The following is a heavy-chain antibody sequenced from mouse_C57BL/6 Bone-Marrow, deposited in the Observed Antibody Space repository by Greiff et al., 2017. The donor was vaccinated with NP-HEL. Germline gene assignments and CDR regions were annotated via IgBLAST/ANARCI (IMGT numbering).Heavy chain of an antibody. Sequence: EVKVVESGGGLVQPGGSLSLSCAASGFTFTDYYMSWVRQPPGKALEWLGFIRNKANGYTTEYSASVKGRFTISRDNSQSILYLQMKALRAEDRATYYCAMSIYDDYADDPFYARDYWGQGTSVTVSS. V-gene: IGHV7-3*01. CDR1: GFTFTDYY. CDR2: IRNKANGYTT. CDR3: AMSIYDDYADDPFYARDY. J-gene: IGHJ4*01. D-gene: IGHD2-4*01.